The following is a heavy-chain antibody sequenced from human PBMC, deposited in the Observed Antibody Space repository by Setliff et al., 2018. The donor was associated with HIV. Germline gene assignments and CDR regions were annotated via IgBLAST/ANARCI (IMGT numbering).Heavy chain of an antibody. J-gene: IGHJ4*02. CDR3: ARGYHLLNPDY. D-gene: IGHD2-2*02. CDR2: IYYSGST. Sequence: SETLSLTCTVSGGSISSGGYYWNWIRQHPGEGLEWIGYIYYSGSTNYTPSLKSRVAISVDTSKNQFSLKLSAVTAADTAVYYCARGYHLLNPDYWGQGTLVTVSS. CDR1: GGSISSGGYY. V-gene: IGHV4-31*03.